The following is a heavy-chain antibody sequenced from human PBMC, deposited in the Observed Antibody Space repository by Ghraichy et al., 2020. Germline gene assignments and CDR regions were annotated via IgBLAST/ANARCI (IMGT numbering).Heavy chain of an antibody. CDR3: ARRGTIFGVVITRYFDL. V-gene: IGHV3-7*03. CDR2: IKQDGSEK. Sequence: GGSLRLTCAASGFTFSSYWMSWVRQAPGKGLEWVANIKQDGSEKYYVDSVKGRFTISRDNAKNSLYLQMNSLRAEDTAVYYCARRGTIFGVVITRYFDLWGRGTLVTVSS. J-gene: IGHJ2*01. CDR1: GFTFSSYW. D-gene: IGHD3-3*01.